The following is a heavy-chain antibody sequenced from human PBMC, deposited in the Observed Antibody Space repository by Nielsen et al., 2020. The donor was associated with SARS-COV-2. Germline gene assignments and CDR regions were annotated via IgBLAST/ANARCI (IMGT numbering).Heavy chain of an antibody. D-gene: IGHD6-19*01. CDR1: GYSFTSYW. Sequence: GESLKISCKGSGYSFTSYWISWVRQMPGKGLEWMGRIDPSDSYTNYSPSFQGQVTMSVDKSISTAYLQWNRLKASDTAIYFCARQGGYQSLATTIAAGYYYYMDVWGKGTTVTVSS. CDR2: IDPSDSYT. CDR3: ARQGGYQSLATTIAAGYYYYMDV. J-gene: IGHJ6*03. V-gene: IGHV5-10-1*04.